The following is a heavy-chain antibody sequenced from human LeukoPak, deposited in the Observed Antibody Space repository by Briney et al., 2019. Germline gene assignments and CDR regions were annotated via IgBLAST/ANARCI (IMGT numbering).Heavy chain of an antibody. CDR2: MNPNSGNT. D-gene: IGHD3-22*01. Sequence: GASVKVSCKASGYTFTSYDINWVRQATGQGLEWMGWMNPNSGNTGYAQKFQGRVTMTRNTSISTAYMELSSLRSEDTAVYYCARGRDNAECYYDSSGYYYSDAFDIWGQGTMVTVSS. J-gene: IGHJ3*02. V-gene: IGHV1-8*02. CDR1: GYTFTSYD. CDR3: ARGRDNAECYYDSSGYYYSDAFDI.